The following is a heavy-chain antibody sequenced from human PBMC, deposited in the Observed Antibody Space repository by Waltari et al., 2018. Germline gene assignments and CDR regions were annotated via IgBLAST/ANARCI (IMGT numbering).Heavy chain of an antibody. V-gene: IGHV3-30-3*01. Sequence: QVQLVESGGGVVQPGRSLRLSCAASGFTFRSYAMHWVRQAPGKGLEWVAVISYDGSNKYYADSVKGRFTISRDNSKNTLYLQMNSLRAEDTAVYYCARDEEYSSSSSGTLTDYDYWGQGTLVTVSS. CDR3: ARDEEYSSSSSGTLTDYDY. CDR1: GFTFRSYA. D-gene: IGHD6-6*01. CDR2: ISYDGSNK. J-gene: IGHJ4*02.